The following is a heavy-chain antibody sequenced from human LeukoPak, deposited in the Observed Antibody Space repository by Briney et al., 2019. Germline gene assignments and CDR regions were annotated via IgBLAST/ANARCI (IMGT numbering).Heavy chain of an antibody. CDR2: ISSSSSYI. D-gene: IGHD3-3*01. V-gene: IGHV3-21*01. CDR1: GFTFDDYG. CDR3: ARGRGYDFWSGYYYYFDY. J-gene: IGHJ4*02. Sequence: GGSLRLSCAASGFTFDDYGMNWVRQAPGKGLEWVSSISSSSSYIYYADSVKGRFTISRDNAKNSLYLQMNSLRAEDTAVYYCARGRGYDFWSGYYYYFDYWGQGTLVTVSS.